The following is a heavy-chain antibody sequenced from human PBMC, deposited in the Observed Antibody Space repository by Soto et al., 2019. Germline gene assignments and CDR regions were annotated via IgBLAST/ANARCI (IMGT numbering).Heavy chain of an antibody. CDR2: ISYDGGKK. V-gene: IGHV3-30-3*01. CDR3: AKDRYDLSWYEVALDY. J-gene: IGHJ4*01. CDR1: GFTFSSFG. Sequence: GGSLRLSCAASGFTFSSFGMHWVRQAPGKGLEWVAIISYDGGKKHYADSVKGRLTISRDKSNNTVHLQMNSLRTEDTGLYFCAKDRYDLSWYEVALDYWGHGTPVTVSS. D-gene: IGHD5-12*01.